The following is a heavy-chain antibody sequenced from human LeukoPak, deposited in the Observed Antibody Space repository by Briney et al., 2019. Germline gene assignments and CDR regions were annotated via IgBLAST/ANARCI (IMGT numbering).Heavy chain of an antibody. CDR2: IKQDGSEK. V-gene: IGHV3-7*01. J-gene: IGHJ4*02. CDR3: ARVTMVRGACFDY. D-gene: IGHD3-10*01. CDR1: GFTFSSCW. Sequence: PGGSLRLSCAASGFTFSSCWMSWVRQAPGKGLEWVANIKQDGSEKYYVDSVKGRFTISRDNAKNSLYLQMNSLRAEDTAVYYCARVTMVRGACFDYWGQGTLVTVSS.